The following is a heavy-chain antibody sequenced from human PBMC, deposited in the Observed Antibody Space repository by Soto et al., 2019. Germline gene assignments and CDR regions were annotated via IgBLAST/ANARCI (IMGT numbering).Heavy chain of an antibody. CDR2: IIPILGIA. CDR1: GGTFSSYT. Sequence: QVQLVQSGAEVKKPGSSVKVSCKASGGTFSSYTIIWVRQAPGHGLEWMGRIIPILGIANYAQKFQGRVTITADKSTSTAYMELSSLRSEDTAVYYCARDKVVVTAIRSYYGMDVWGQGTTVTVSS. CDR3: ARDKVVVTAIRSYYGMDV. D-gene: IGHD2-21*02. J-gene: IGHJ6*02. V-gene: IGHV1-69*08.